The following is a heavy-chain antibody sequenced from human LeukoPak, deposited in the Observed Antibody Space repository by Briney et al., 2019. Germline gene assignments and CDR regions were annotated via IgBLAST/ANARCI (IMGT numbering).Heavy chain of an antibody. CDR2: FTSGSRST. J-gene: IGHJ4*02. CDR3: AKASTYSGSLVDY. V-gene: IGHV3-23*01. D-gene: IGHD1-26*01. Sequence: GGSLRLSCAASGFTFSSYSMTWVRQAPGKGLEWVSSFTSGSRSTYYADSVKGRFTISRDNSKNTLYLQMNSLRAEDTAVYYCAKASTYSGSLVDYWGQGTLVTVS. CDR1: GFTFSSYS.